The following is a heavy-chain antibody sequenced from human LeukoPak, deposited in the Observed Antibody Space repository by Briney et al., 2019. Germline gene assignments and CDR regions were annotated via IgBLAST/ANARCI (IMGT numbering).Heavy chain of an antibody. V-gene: IGHV3-9*01. CDR3: TRRAARWQFDL. CDR1: GFNFDDYA. Sequence: GGSLRLSCAVSGFNFDDYAMHWVRQAPGRGLEWVSGINWKTGNGIYADSVKGRFIISRDNAKDSLYLQMSSLRAEDTALYYCTRRAARWQFDLWGRGTLLTVSS. CDR2: INWKTGNG. J-gene: IGHJ2*01. D-gene: IGHD5-24*01.